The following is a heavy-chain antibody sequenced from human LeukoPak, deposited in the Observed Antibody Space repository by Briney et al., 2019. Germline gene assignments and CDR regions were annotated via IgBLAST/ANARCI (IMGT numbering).Heavy chain of an antibody. V-gene: IGHV3-9*01. J-gene: IGHJ4*02. D-gene: IGHD3-9*01. CDR1: GFTFDDYA. CDR3: AKDMDDILTGSDY. Sequence: PGRSLRLSCAASGFTFDDYAMHWVRQAPGKGLEWVSGISWNSGSIGYADSVKGRFTISRDNAKNSLYLQMNSLRAEDTALYYCAKDMDDILTGSDYWSQGTLVTVSS. CDR2: ISWNSGSI.